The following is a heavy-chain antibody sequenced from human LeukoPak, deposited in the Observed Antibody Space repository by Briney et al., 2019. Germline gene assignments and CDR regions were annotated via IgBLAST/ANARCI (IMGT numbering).Heavy chain of an antibody. V-gene: IGHV5-51*01. J-gene: IGHJ5*02. D-gene: IGHD3-22*01. CDR1: EYSFTSYW. CDR2: IFPGDSDI. CDR3: ARHPYYYDNSGYLDL. Sequence: GESLKTSCKGSEYSFTSYWIGWVRQMPGKGLEWMGIIFPGDSDIRYSPSFQGHVTISADKSITTAYLQWSSLKASDTAMYYCARHPYYYDNSGYLDLWGQGTLVTVSS.